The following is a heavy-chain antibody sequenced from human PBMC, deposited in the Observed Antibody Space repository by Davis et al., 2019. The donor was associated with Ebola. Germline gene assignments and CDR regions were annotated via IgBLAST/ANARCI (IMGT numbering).Heavy chain of an antibody. CDR1: GFTFSDYY. V-gene: IGHV3-11*01. J-gene: IGHJ6*02. CDR3: ARGGGSTTLTAPSMAG. CDR2: ISGGGRTI. D-gene: IGHD2-21*02. Sequence: GGSLRLSCAASGFTFSDYYMSWIRQAPGKGLEWVSYISGGGRTIYYADSVKGRFTISRDNAKNSLYLQMNSLRAEDTAVYYCARGGGSTTLTAPSMAGWGQGTTVTVSS.